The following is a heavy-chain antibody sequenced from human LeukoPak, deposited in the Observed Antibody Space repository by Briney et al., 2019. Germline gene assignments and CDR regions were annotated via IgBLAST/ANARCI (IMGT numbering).Heavy chain of an antibody. V-gene: IGHV3-53*01. CDR2: IYSGGST. D-gene: IGHD3-22*01. CDR1: GFTVSSNY. CDR3: AREPLYYYDSSGRGL. Sequence: GGSLRLSCAASGFTVSSNYMSWVRQAPGKGLEWVSVIYSGGSTYYADSVKGRFTISRDNSKNTLYLQMNSLRAEDTAVYYCAREPLYYYDSSGRGLWGRGTLVTVSS. J-gene: IGHJ2*01.